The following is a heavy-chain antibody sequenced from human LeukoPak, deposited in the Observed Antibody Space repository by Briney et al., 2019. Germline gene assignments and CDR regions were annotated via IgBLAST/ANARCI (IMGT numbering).Heavy chain of an antibody. CDR3: AREWLERRFDY. CDR2: ISYDGSNK. CDR1: GFTFSSYA. D-gene: IGHD1-1*01. V-gene: IGHV3-30-3*01. Sequence: GGSLRLSCAASGFTFSSYAMHWVRQAPGKGLEWVAVISYDGSNKYYADSVKGRFTISRDNSKNTLYLQMNSLRAEDTAVYYCAREWLERRFDYWGQGTLVTVSS. J-gene: IGHJ4*02.